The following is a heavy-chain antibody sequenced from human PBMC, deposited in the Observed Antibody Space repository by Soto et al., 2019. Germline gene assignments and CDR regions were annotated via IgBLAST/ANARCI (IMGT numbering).Heavy chain of an antibody. V-gene: IGHV2-5*02. CDR1: GFSLSTRGVG. J-gene: IGHJ4*02. D-gene: IGHD4-17*01. CDR3: ARKSYGDYPTDY. Sequence: QITLKESGPTLVKPTQTLTLTCTFSGFSLSTRGVGVGWIRQPPGKALEWLAGIYWDDYKRYSPSLQSRLTITKDTSKNQVVLTMTNMDPVDTATYYCARKSYGDYPTDYWGQGTLVTVSS. CDR2: IYWDDYK.